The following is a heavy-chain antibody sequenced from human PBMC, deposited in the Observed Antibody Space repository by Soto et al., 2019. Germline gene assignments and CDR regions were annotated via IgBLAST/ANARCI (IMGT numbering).Heavy chain of an antibody. D-gene: IGHD3-10*01. CDR2: INQDGTEK. CDR1: GFTFSNYF. J-gene: IGHJ6*02. V-gene: IGHV3-7*03. Sequence: GGSLRLSCAASGFTFSNYFMNWVRQAPGKGLEWVANINQDGTEKNYVESVKGRFTISRDNAKNSLYLQMDSLRAGDTAVYYCATVGVRGVPSYFSMDVWGQGTTVTVSS. CDR3: ATVGVRGVPSYFSMDV.